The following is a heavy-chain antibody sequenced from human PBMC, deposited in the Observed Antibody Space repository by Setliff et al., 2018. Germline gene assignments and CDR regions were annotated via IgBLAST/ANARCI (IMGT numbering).Heavy chain of an antibody. CDR3: AGYQGSGSNYKVVNWFDP. V-gene: IGHV4-39*02. CDR1: GGSIRSGTHY. D-gene: IGHD3-10*01. CDR2: IYYSGLT. J-gene: IGHJ5*02. Sequence: PSETLSLTCTVSGGSIRSGTHYWGWIRQPPGKGLEWIGTIYYSGLTYYTPSLRSRATISVDTSKNRFSLQLSSVTAADTAVYYCAGYQGSGSNYKVVNWFDPWGQGTLVTVSS.